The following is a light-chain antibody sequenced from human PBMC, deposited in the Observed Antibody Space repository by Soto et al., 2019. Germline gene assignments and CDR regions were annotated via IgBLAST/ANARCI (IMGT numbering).Light chain of an antibody. CDR1: QSVNRW. CDR3: QEYNSGWR. V-gene: IGKV1-5*01. CDR2: DAS. J-gene: IGKJ1*01. Sequence: DIQMTQSPSTLSASVGDRFTIACRASQSVNRWLAWYQKKPGKAPKLLIYDASNLQSGVPSRFSGSGSGTEFTLSISSLQPDDFATYYCQEYNSGWRFGQGTKVDIK.